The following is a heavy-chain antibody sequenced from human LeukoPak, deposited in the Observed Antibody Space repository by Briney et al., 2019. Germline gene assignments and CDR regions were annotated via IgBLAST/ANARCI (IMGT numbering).Heavy chain of an antibody. CDR1: DGSISSSSYY. CDR3: ARLEVGRWLQHYYFDY. V-gene: IGHV4-39*01. CDR2: IYYSGRT. Sequence: SETLSLTGTVSDGSISSSSYYWGWIRQPPGKGLEWIGCIYYSGRTYYNPSLKSRVTISVDTSKNQFSPKLRSVTAADTAVYYCARLEVGRWLQHYYFDYWGQGTLVTVSS. D-gene: IGHD5-24*01. J-gene: IGHJ4*02.